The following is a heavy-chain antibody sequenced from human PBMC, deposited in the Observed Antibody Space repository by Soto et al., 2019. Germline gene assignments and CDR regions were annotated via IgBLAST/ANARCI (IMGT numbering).Heavy chain of an antibody. CDR2: FDPEDGET. D-gene: IGHD2-8*01. CDR1: GYTLTELS. J-gene: IGHJ4*02. Sequence: ASVKVSCKVSGYTLTELSMHWVRQAPGKGLEWMGGFDPEDGETIYAQKFQGRVTMTEDTSTDTAYMELSSLRSEDTAVYYCATEYCTNGVCYPYFDYWGQGTLVTVSS. V-gene: IGHV1-24*01. CDR3: ATEYCTNGVCYPYFDY.